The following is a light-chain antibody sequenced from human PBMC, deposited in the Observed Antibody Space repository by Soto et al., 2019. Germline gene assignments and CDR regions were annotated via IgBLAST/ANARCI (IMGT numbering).Light chain of an antibody. J-gene: IGKJ1*01. Sequence: DIQMTQTPATLSAFAGDRVTVTCRASQSVSSWVAWYQEKPGRGPKLLIYDASTWQSGVPSRFIGSGSGTELPLTITSLQPDDFATYYCHHYNTYSQGTFGQGTRLEVK. CDR3: HHYNTYSQGT. V-gene: IGKV1-5*01. CDR2: DAS. CDR1: QSVSSW.